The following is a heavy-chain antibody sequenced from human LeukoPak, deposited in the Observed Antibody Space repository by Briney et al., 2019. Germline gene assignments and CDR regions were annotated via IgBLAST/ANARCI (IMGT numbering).Heavy chain of an antibody. D-gene: IGHD1-26*01. Sequence: GGSLRLSCAASGFTFSSYAMSWVRQAPGKGLEWVSAISGSGGSTYYADSVKGRFTISRDNSKNTVYLQVGSLRAEDMGVYYCARDPGRSPDYWGQGTLVTVSS. J-gene: IGHJ4*02. V-gene: IGHV3-23*01. CDR1: GFTFSSYA. CDR2: ISGSGGST. CDR3: ARDPGRSPDY.